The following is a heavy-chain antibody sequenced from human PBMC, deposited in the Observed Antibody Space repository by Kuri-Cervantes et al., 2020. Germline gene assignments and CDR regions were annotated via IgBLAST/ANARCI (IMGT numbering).Heavy chain of an antibody. CDR1: GFTFSSYA. CDR2: ISYDGNNK. V-gene: IGHV3-30-3*01. Sequence: GGSLRLSCAASGFTFSSYAMHWVRQAPGKGLEWVAVISYDGNNKYYADSVKGRFTISRDNSKNTLYLQMNSLRAEDTAVYYCARDWYKDSRAPDGYWGQGTLVTVSS. CDR3: ARDWYKDSRAPDGY. J-gene: IGHJ4*02. D-gene: IGHD3-22*01.